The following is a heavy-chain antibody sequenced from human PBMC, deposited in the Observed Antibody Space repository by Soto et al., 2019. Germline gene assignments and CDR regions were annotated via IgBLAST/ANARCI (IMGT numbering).Heavy chain of an antibody. CDR1: GYTFTSYG. V-gene: IGHV1-18*01. CDR2: ISAYNGNT. J-gene: IGHJ3*02. Sequence: QVQLVQSGAEVQKPGASLKVSCKASGYTFTSYGISWVRQAPGQGLEWLGWISAYNGNTNYAQKLQGRVTMTTDTSTSTAYMELRSLSSDDTALYYCERATLAHMIVVVPGSFDIWGQGTMVTVSS. CDR3: ERATLAHMIVVVPGSFDI. D-gene: IGHD3-22*01.